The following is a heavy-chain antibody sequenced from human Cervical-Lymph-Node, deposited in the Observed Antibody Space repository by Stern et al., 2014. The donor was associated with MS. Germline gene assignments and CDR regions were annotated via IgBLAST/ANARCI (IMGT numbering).Heavy chain of an antibody. CDR1: GYTFTNNA. J-gene: IGHJ4*02. V-gene: IGHV7-4-1*02. Sequence: QVQLVESGSEVKKPGASVKLSCKASGYTFTNNAINWVRQAPGQGLEWMGWINTNTRTPTYAQDFTGRFVFSLDTSVSTAYLQINSLKTEDTAVYYCARVARSAYHIDYWGQGTLVTVS. D-gene: IGHD3-16*01. CDR2: INTNTRTP. CDR3: ARVARSAYHIDY.